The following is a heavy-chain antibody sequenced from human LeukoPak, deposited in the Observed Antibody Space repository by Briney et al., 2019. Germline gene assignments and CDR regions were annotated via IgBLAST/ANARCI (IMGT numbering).Heavy chain of an antibody. Sequence: SETLSLTCTVSGGSISSYYWSWIRQPPGKGLEWIGYIYYSGSTNYNPSLKSRVTISVDTSKNQFSLKLSSVTAADTAVYYCASSGPMWDGGYYFDYWGQGTLVTVSS. D-gene: IGHD1-26*01. CDR1: GGSISSYY. V-gene: IGHV4-59*08. CDR3: ASSGPMWDGGYYFDY. J-gene: IGHJ4*02. CDR2: IYYSGST.